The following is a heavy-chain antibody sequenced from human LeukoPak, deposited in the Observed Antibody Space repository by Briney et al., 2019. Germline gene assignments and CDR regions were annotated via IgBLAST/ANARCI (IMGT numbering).Heavy chain of an antibody. V-gene: IGHV3-21*01. J-gene: IGHJ6*04. Sequence: GGSLRLSCAASGFTFSRYTINWVCQAPGKGLEWVSSISSGSSYIYYADSVKGRFSISRDNAKNSLYLQMNSLRAEDTAVYYCAELGITMIGGVWGKGTTVTISS. CDR1: GFTFSRYT. CDR3: AELGITMIGGV. D-gene: IGHD3-10*02. CDR2: ISSGSSYI.